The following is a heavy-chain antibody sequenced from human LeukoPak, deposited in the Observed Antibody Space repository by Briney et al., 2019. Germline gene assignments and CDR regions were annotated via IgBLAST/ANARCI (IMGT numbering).Heavy chain of an antibody. CDR2: ISPYNGNT. CDR1: GYTFTSYG. V-gene: IGHV1-18*01. Sequence: ASVKVSCKASGYTFTSYGITWVRQAPGQGLEWMGWISPYNGNTNYAQKLQGRVTMTTDTSTSTAYMELRSLRSDDTAVYYCATTHSGTYDYWGQGTLAIVSS. D-gene: IGHD1-26*01. J-gene: IGHJ4*02. CDR3: ATTHSGTYDY.